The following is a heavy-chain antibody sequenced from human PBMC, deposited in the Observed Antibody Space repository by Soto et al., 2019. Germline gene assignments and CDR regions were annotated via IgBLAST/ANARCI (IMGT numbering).Heavy chain of an antibody. V-gene: IGHV1-69*12. J-gene: IGHJ2*01. CDR1: GGTFSSYT. CDR2: IIPIFGTA. D-gene: IGHD5-12*01. CDR3: ARGNHRWLQLGYFDL. Sequence: QVQLVQSGAEVKKPGSSVTVSCKASGGTFSSYTISWVRQAPGQGLEWMGGIIPIFGTANYAQKFQGRVTITADESKSTAYTELSSLRSEDTAVYYCARGNHRWLQLGYFDLWGRGPLVTVSS.